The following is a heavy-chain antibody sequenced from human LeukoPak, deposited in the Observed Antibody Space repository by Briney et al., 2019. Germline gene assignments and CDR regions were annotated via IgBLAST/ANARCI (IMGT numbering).Heavy chain of an antibody. CDR3: ALNQLVPFDY. Sequence: SGPTLAKPTQTLTLTCTFSGFSLSTSGEGVGWIRQPPGKALEWLTLIYWDDDKRYSPSLKSRLTITKDASKNQVVLTMTNMDPVDTATYYCALNQLVPFDYWGQGTLVTVSS. J-gene: IGHJ4*02. CDR1: GFSLSTSGEG. CDR2: IYWDDDK. V-gene: IGHV2-5*02. D-gene: IGHD6-13*01.